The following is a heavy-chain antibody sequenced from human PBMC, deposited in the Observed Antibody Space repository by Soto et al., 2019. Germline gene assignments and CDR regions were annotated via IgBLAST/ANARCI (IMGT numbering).Heavy chain of an antibody. J-gene: IGHJ4*02. Sequence: SETLSLTCTVSGGSVSSGSYYWSWIRQPPGKGLEWIGYMYNSGSTNYNPSLKSRVIISVDTSKNQFSLKLSSVTAADTAVYYCARVSSGWYYFDYWGQGTLVTVSS. V-gene: IGHV4-61*01. CDR1: GGSVSSGSYY. CDR2: MYNSGST. CDR3: ARVSSGWYYFDY. D-gene: IGHD6-19*01.